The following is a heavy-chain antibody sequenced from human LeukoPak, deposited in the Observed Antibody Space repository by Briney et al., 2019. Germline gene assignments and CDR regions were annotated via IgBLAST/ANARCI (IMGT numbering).Heavy chain of an antibody. CDR1: GFTVSSNY. CDR2: IYSGGST. Sequence: TGGSLRLSCAASGFTVSSNYMSWVRQAPGKGLEWVSVIYSGGSTYYADSVKGRFTISRDNSKNTLCLQMNSLRAEDTAVYYCARGDPGIVVVPAAIDYWGQGTLVTVSS. CDR3: ARGDPGIVVVPAAIDY. V-gene: IGHV3-53*01. J-gene: IGHJ4*02. D-gene: IGHD2-2*01.